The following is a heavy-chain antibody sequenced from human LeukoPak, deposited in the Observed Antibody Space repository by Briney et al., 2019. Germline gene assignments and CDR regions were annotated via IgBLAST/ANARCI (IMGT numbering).Heavy chain of an antibody. CDR3: ARERAPYYDILTGYFSLFF. Sequence: APVKVSCKASGYTFTSYYMHWVRQAPGQGLEWMGIINPSGGSTSYAQKFQGRVTMTRDTSTSTVYMELSSLRSEDTAVYYCARERAPYYDILTGYFSLFFWGQGTLVTVSS. J-gene: IGHJ4*02. V-gene: IGHV1-46*01. CDR2: INPSGGST. CDR1: GYTFTSYY. D-gene: IGHD3-9*01.